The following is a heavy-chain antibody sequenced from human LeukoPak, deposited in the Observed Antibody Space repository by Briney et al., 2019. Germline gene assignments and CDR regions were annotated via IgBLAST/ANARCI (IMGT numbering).Heavy chain of an antibody. Sequence: GRSLRLSCAASGFTFSSYAMHWVRQAPGKGLEWVANIKQDGSEKYYVDSVKGGFTISRDNAKNSLYLQMNSLRAEDTAVYYCARDRYYYDSSGFDYWGQGTLVTVSS. D-gene: IGHD3-22*01. V-gene: IGHV3-7*01. CDR3: ARDRYYYDSSGFDY. CDR2: IKQDGSEK. CDR1: GFTFSSYA. J-gene: IGHJ4*02.